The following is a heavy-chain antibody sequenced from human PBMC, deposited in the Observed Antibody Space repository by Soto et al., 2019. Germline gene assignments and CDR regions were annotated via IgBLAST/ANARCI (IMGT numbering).Heavy chain of an antibody. D-gene: IGHD5-12*01. J-gene: IGHJ5*02. V-gene: IGHV4-39*01. CDR1: GDSISSGSHY. Sequence: SETLSLTCTVSGDSISSGSHYWDWIRQPPGKGLEWIGNIFYSGSTLYNPSLKGRVSIDVDTSSNQFSLRLTSVTAADTAVYFCARSGGYSGYDHFFDPWGHGTLVTVSS. CDR3: ARSGGYSGYDHFFDP. CDR2: IFYSGST.